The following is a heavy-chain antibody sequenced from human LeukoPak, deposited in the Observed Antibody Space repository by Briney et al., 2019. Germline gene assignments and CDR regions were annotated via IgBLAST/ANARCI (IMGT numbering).Heavy chain of an antibody. V-gene: IGHV1-18*01. CDR3: AGQGVWFGELSQAFDI. Sequence: GASVKVSCKASGYTFTSYGISWVRQAPGQGLEWMGWISAYNGNTNYAQKLQGRVTMTTDTSTSTAYMELRSLRSDDTAVYYCAGQGVWFGELSQAFDIWGQGTMVTVSS. CDR2: ISAYNGNT. CDR1: GYTFTSYG. D-gene: IGHD3-10*01. J-gene: IGHJ3*02.